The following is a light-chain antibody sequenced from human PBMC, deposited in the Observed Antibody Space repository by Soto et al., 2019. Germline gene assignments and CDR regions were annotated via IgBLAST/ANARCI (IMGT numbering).Light chain of an antibody. CDR2: WSD. Sequence: QSVLTQPPSASGTPGQRVTIFCSGSTSNIGANSVFWYQQLPGRAPKLLLYWSDRRPSGVPDRFSGSKSGTSGSLAISGLRSEDEGDYYCAAWDEGLSGRLFGGGTKLTVL. V-gene: IGLV1-47*01. CDR1: TSNIGANS. J-gene: IGLJ3*02. CDR3: AAWDEGLSGRL.